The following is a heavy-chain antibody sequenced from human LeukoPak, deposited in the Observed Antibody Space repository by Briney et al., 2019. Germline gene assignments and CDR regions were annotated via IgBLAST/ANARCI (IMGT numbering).Heavy chain of an antibody. CDR3: ARGAGYGAPHGWFDP. CDR2: IYGSGST. J-gene: IGHJ5*02. V-gene: IGHV4-4*07. CDR1: GDSINNYY. D-gene: IGHD4/OR15-4a*01. Sequence: SETLSLTCTVSGDSINNYYWSWIRQPAGKGLEWICRIYGSGSTKYNPSLKSRVTMSVDTSENQLSLRLNSVTAADTAVYYCARGAGYGAPHGWFDPWGQGTLVSVSS.